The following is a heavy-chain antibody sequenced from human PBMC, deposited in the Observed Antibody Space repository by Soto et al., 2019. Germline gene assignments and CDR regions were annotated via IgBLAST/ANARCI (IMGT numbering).Heavy chain of an antibody. J-gene: IGHJ6*02. CDR1: GGSISSGDYY. CDR2: IYYSGST. V-gene: IGHV4-30-4*01. Sequence: SETLSLTCTVSGGSISSGDYYWSWIRQPPGKGLEWIGYIYYSGSTYYNPSLKSRVTISVDTSKNQFSLKLSSVTAADTAVYYCDRCRDGYGMDVWGQGTTVTVSS. D-gene: IGHD2-15*01. CDR3: DRCRDGYGMDV.